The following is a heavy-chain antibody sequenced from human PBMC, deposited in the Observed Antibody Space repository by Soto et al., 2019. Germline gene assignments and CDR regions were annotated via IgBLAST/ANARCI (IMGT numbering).Heavy chain of an antibody. J-gene: IGHJ4*02. Sequence: SVKVSCKASAYTFTSYYMHWVRQAPGQGLEWMGIINPSGGSTSYAQKFQGRVTMTRDTSTSTVYMELSSLRSEDTAVYYCARAVVVAATGFDYWGQGTLVTASS. CDR3: ARAVVVAATGFDY. CDR1: AYTFTSYY. CDR2: INPSGGST. V-gene: IGHV1-46*01. D-gene: IGHD2-15*01.